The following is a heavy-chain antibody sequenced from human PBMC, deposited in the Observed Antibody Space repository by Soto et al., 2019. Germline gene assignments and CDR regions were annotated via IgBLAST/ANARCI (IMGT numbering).Heavy chain of an antibody. J-gene: IGHJ6*02. CDR1: GGTFSSYA. CDR2: IIPIFGTA. V-gene: IGHV1-69*12. Sequence: QVQLVQSGAEVKKPGSSVKVSCKASGGTFSSYAISWVRQAPGQGLEWMGGIIPIFGTANYAQKFQGRVTMTADEATSTAYMVLISLLSDDTAVDYCARGREGHYYYYYGMDVWGQGTTVTVSS. CDR3: ARGREGHYYYYYGMDV.